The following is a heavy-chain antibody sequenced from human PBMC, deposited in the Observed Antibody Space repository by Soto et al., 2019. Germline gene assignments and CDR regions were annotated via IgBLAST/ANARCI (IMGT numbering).Heavy chain of an antibody. D-gene: IGHD3-22*01. CDR3: ALYYDSSGTPWYFDL. Sequence: QVTLKESGPVLVKPTETLTLTCTVSGFSLSNARMGVSWIRQPPGKALEWLAHIFSNDEKSYSTSLNSRLTISKDTTKRQLVLTMTNMDPVDTATYYCALYYDSSGTPWYFDLWGRGTLVTVSS. J-gene: IGHJ2*01. CDR2: IFSNDEK. CDR1: GFSLSNARMG. V-gene: IGHV2-26*01.